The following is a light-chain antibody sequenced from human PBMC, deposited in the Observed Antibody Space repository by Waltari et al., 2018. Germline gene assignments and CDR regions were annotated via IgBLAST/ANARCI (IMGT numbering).Light chain of an antibody. CDR2: EVS. J-gene: IGLJ2*01. Sequence: QSALTQPASVSGSPGQSITIPCTGTSRDVGGYNYVPWYQQHPGKAPKLMIYEVSNRPSGVSNRFSGSKSGNTASLTISGLQAEDEADYYCSSYTSSSTLDVVFGGGTKLTVL. V-gene: IGLV2-14*01. CDR3: SSYTSSSTLDVV. CDR1: SRDVGGYNY.